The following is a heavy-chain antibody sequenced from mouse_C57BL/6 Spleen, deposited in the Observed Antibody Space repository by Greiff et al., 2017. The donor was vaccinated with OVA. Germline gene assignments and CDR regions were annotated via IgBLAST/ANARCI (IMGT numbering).Heavy chain of an antibody. Sequence: QVQLQQPGAELVMPGASVKLSCKASGYTFTSYWMHWVKQRPGQGLEWIGEIDPSDSYTNYNQKFKGKSTLTVDKSSSTAYMQLSSLTSEDSAVYYCARGPLITTVVAMDYWGQGTSVTVSS. V-gene: IGHV1-69*01. CDR2: IDPSDSYT. D-gene: IGHD1-1*01. J-gene: IGHJ4*01. CDR3: ARGPLITTVVAMDY. CDR1: GYTFTSYW.